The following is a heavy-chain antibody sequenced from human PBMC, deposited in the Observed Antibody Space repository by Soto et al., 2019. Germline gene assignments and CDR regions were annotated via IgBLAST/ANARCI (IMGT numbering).Heavy chain of an antibody. V-gene: IGHV1-18*01. J-gene: IGHJ4*02. CDR2: ISANNGNT. CDR1: GYTFTSYG. D-gene: IGHD6-13*01. CDR3: ARDRNPVGAAAGTGY. Sequence: GASVKVSCKASGYTFTSYGISWVRQAPGQGLEWMGWISANNGNTDYAQKLQGRVTMTTDTSTSTAYMELRSLRSDDTAVYYCARDRNPVGAAAGTGYWGQGTLVTVSS.